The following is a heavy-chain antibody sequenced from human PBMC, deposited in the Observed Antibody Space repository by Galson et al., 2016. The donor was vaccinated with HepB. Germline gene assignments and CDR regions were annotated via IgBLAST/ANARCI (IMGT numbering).Heavy chain of an antibody. CDR1: GFTVSRNC. CDR3: AKERGWYGGPNFGS. D-gene: IGHD2-15*01. V-gene: IGHV3-23*01. CDR2: ISGAGGTT. J-gene: IGHJ4*02. Sequence: SLRLSCAASGFTVSRNCMSWVRQAPGRGLEWVSDISGAGGTTHYADSVKGRFTISRDNSRDTPYLQMDRLRAADTAVYYCAKERGWYGGPNFGSWGQGTLVAVSS.